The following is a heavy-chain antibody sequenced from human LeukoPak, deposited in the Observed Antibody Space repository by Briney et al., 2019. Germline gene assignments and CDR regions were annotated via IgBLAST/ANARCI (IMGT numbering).Heavy chain of an antibody. D-gene: IGHD6-13*01. CDR1: GFTFSTYW. V-gene: IGHV3-7*01. J-gene: IGHJ4*02. CDR2: IKPDGSET. Sequence: GGSLRLSCAASGFTFSTYWMTWVRQAPGQGLEWVANIKPDGSETYYVDPVKGRFTISRENAKTFLYLQMNSLRGEDTAVYYCGGFGYEAAVDLWGQGTLVTVSS. CDR3: GGFGYEAAVDL.